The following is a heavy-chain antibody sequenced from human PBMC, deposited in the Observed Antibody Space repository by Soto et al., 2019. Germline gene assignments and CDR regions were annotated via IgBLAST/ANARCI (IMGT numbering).Heavy chain of an antibody. CDR2: ISYDGSNK. J-gene: IGHJ4*02. CDR1: GFTFSSYG. V-gene: IGHV3-30*03. Sequence: TGGSLRLSCAASGFTFSSYGMHWARQAPGKGLEWVAVISYDGSNKYYADSVKGRFTISRDNSKNTLYLQMNSLRAEDTAVYYCARRGPGTYFDYWGQGTLVTVSS. CDR3: ARRGPGTYFDY. D-gene: IGHD6-13*01.